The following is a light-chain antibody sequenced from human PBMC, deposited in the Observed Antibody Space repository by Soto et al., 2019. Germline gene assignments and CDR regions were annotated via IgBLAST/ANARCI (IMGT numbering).Light chain of an antibody. Sequence: DIPMTQSPSTLSASVGDRVTITCRASQTISRWLAWYQQRPGKPPKLLIYKTSILKSGVPSRFSGSGSGTEFTLTISSLQPDDFATYYCQQYDRWFTFAQGTKLEIK. V-gene: IGKV1-5*03. CDR3: QQYDRWFT. CDR2: KTS. CDR1: QTISRW. J-gene: IGKJ2*01.